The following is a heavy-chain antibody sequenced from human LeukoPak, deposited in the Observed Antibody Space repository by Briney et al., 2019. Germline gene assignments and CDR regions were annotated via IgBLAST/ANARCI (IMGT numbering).Heavy chain of an antibody. Sequence: GPPSLSFAASGFPLSSYWMSWVRPAPGKGPEWVANIKQDGSEKYYVDSVKGRFTISRDNAKNSLYLQMNSLRAEDTAVYYCARASSWPYYYMDVWGKGTTVTVSS. CDR1: GFPLSSYW. CDR2: IKQDGSEK. D-gene: IGHD6-13*01. J-gene: IGHJ6*03. CDR3: ARASSWPYYYMDV. V-gene: IGHV3-7*01.